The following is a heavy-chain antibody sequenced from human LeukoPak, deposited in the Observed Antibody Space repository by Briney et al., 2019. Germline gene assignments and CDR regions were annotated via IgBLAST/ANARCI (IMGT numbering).Heavy chain of an antibody. V-gene: IGHV3-9*01. CDR2: INWNSGSI. J-gene: IGHJ4*02. CDR3: ARGGYYDSSGYLDY. Sequence: PGGSLRLSCAASGFTFDDYATHWVRQAPGKGLEWVSGINWNSGSIVYADSVKGRFTISRDNAKNSLYLQMNSLRDEDTAVYYCARGGYYDSSGYLDYWGQGTLVTVSS. CDR1: GFTFDDYA. D-gene: IGHD3-22*01.